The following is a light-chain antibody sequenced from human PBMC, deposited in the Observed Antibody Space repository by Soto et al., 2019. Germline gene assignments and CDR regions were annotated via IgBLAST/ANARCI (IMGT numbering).Light chain of an antibody. Sequence: QSVLTQPPSASGTPGQRVTISCSGSSSNIGSNYVYWYQQLPGTAPKLLIYRNNQRPSGVPDRFSGSKSGTSASLAISGLRSEDEADYYCSSYTVSSKTVFGTGTKVTVL. CDR2: RNN. J-gene: IGLJ1*01. CDR3: SSYTVSSKTV. CDR1: SSNIGSNY. V-gene: IGLV1-47*01.